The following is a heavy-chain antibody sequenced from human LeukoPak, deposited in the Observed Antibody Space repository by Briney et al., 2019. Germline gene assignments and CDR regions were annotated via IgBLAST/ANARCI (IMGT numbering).Heavy chain of an antibody. CDR1: GFTFSSYA. Sequence: PGGSLRLSCAASGFTFSSYAMSWVRQAPGKGLEWVSTISGSAGSTYYADSVKGRFTISRDNSKNTLYLQMNSLRPDDTAVYYCANLRSENDYWGQGTLVTVSS. CDR3: ANLRSENDY. V-gene: IGHV3-23*01. CDR2: ISGSAGST. J-gene: IGHJ4*02. D-gene: IGHD5-12*01.